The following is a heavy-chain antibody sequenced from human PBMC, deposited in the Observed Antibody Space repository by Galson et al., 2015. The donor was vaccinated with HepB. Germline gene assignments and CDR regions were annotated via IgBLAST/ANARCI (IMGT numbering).Heavy chain of an antibody. Sequence: SLRLSCAASGFTFRNYGMHWVRQAPGKGLEWVAVISFDGSEKYYADSVKGRCTISRDNSKSTLYLQLNSLRAEDAASYYCAKAERTSGSVYYFYYMGVWGKGTTVTVSS. J-gene: IGHJ6*03. V-gene: IGHV3-30*18. CDR1: GFTFRNYG. D-gene: IGHD1-1*01. CDR2: ISFDGSEK. CDR3: AKAERTSGSVYYFYYMGV.